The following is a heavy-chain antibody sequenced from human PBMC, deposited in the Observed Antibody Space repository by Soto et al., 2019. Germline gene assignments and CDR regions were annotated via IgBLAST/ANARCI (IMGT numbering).Heavy chain of an antibody. CDR3: ARRITMVRGPYYYYGMDV. D-gene: IGHD3-10*01. V-gene: IGHV3-48*02. CDR2: ISSTSSTK. CDR1: GFTFSSHG. J-gene: IGHJ6*02. Sequence: PGGSLRLSCDASGFTFSSHGMTWVRQAPGKGLEWVAFISSTSSTKNYADSAKGRFTISRDNTKNSLYLQMSSLRDEDTAVYYCARRITMVRGPYYYYGMDVWGQGTTVTVSS.